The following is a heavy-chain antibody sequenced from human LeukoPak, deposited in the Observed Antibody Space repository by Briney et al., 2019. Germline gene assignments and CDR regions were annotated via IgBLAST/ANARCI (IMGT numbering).Heavy chain of an antibody. CDR3: ARAEGSGSSLDY. CDR1: GFTFSSYS. Sequence: GGSLRPSCAASGFTFSSYSMNWVRQAPGKGLEWVSSISRSSSHIYYADSAKGRFTISRDNAKNSLYLQINSLRAEDTAVYYCARAEGSGSSLDYWGQGTLVTVSA. D-gene: IGHD3-10*01. J-gene: IGHJ4*02. V-gene: IGHV3-21*01. CDR2: ISRSSSHI.